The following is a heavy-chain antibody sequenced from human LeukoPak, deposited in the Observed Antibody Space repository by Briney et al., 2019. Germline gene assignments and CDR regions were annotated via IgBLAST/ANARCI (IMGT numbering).Heavy chain of an antibody. Sequence: PSETLSLTCTVSGGSISSYYWSWIRQPPGKGLEWIGYIYYSGSTNYNPSLKSRVTISVDTSKNQFSLKLSSVTAADTAVYYCARDLGGSYQYYFDYWGQGTLVTVSS. CDR2: IYYSGST. CDR3: ARDLGGSYQYYFDY. V-gene: IGHV4-59*12. D-gene: IGHD1-26*01. J-gene: IGHJ4*02. CDR1: GGSISSYY.